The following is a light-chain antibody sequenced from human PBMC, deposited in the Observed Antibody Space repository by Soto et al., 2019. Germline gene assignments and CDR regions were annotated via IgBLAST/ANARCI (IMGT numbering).Light chain of an antibody. CDR2: EGA. CDR3: CAYATGNTYV. J-gene: IGLJ1*01. V-gene: IGLV2-23*01. Sequence: QSALTQPASVSGSPGQSITISCTGTSSDVGSSNLISWYQQHPGKAPKLMIYEGAKRPSGVSNRFSGSKSGNTASLTISGLQDEDDADYYCCAYATGNTYVFGTGTKVTVL. CDR1: SSDVGSSNL.